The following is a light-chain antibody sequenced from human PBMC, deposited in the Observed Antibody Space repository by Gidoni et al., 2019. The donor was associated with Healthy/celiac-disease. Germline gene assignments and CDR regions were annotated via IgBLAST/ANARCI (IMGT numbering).Light chain of an antibody. Sequence: QSVLYSSNNKNYLAWYQQKPGQPPKLLIYWASTRESGVPDRFSGSGSGTDFTLTISSLQAEDVAVYYCQQYYSTPYTFGQXTKLEIK. V-gene: IGKV4-1*01. J-gene: IGKJ2*01. CDR2: WAS. CDR1: QSVLYSSNNKNY. CDR3: QQYYSTPYT.